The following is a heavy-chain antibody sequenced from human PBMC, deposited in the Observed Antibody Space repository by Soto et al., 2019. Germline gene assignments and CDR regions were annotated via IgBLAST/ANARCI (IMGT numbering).Heavy chain of an antibody. CDR3: TSLFYGH. V-gene: IGHV3-15*01. D-gene: IGHD3-3*01. J-gene: IGHJ4*02. CDR2: IKSKADGGTT. CDR1: EFTFANAW. Sequence: EVQLVESGGDLVKPGGSLRLSCAASEFTFANAWISWVRQAPGKGLEWVGRIKSKADGGTTDYAAPVKGRFTISRDESQNTLYLPMNSLKTADTAVYYCTSLFYGHWGQGTRVTVSS.